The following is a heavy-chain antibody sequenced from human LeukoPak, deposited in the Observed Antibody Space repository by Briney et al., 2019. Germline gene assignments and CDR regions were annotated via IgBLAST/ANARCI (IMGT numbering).Heavy chain of an antibody. CDR1: GGSLISHY. D-gene: IGHD5-18*01. J-gene: IGHJ4*02. Sequence: ASETLSLTCTVSGGSLISHYWSWIRQSPEKVLEWIGYIQNTGTTNYNPSLKSRVTMSVDTSKKQLSLSLTSVSAADTAVYFCARGLVGGRYNYGPYFDSWGQGTLVTVSS. CDR2: IQNTGTT. CDR3: ARGLVGGRYNYGPYFDS. V-gene: IGHV4-59*11.